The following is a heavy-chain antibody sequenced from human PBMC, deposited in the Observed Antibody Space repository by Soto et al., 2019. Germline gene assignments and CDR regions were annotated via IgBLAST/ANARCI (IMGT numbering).Heavy chain of an antibody. V-gene: IGHV3-74*01. CDR1: GFTFSSYW. J-gene: IGHJ4*02. CDR2: INSDGSST. D-gene: IGHD2-15*01. CDR3: VRTSLVVAAATREDY. Sequence: EVQLVESGGGLVQPGGSLRISCAASGFTFSSYWMPWVRQAPGKGLVWVSRINSDGSSTSYADSVKGRFTISRDNAKNTLYLQMNSLRAEDTAVYYCVRTSLVVAAATREDYWGQGTLVTVSS.